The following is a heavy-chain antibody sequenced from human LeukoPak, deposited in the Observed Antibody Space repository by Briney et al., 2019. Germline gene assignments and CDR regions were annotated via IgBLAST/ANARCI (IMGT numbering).Heavy chain of an antibody. CDR3: ARGIERRDGYGSSGMDV. D-gene: IGHD5-24*01. CDR1: GYTFTSYY. J-gene: IGHJ6*02. Sequence: GASVKVSCKASGYTFTSYYMHWVRQAPGQGLEWMGIINPSGGSTSYAQKFQGRVTMTRDTSTSTVYMELSSLRSEDTAVYYCARGIERRDGYGSSGMDVWGQGTTVTVSS. CDR2: INPSGGST. V-gene: IGHV1-46*01.